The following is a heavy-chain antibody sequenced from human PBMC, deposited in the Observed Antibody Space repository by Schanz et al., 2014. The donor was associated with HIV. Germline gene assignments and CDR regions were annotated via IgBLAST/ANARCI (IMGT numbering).Heavy chain of an antibody. V-gene: IGHV3-30*18. Sequence: QVQLVESGGGVVQPGRSLRLSCAASGFTFNSFGIHWVRQAPGRGLEGVAIISYDGSSEYYADSVKGRFTMSRDNSKNTLYLQMNSLRPEDTAIYYCAKDLSTGGRGYYFGMDVWGQGTTVIVSS. D-gene: IGHD2-8*02. CDR1: GFTFNSFG. CDR2: ISYDGSSE. J-gene: IGHJ6*02. CDR3: AKDLSTGGRGYYFGMDV.